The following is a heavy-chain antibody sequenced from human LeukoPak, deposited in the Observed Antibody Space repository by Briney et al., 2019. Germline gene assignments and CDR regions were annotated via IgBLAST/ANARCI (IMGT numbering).Heavy chain of an antibody. V-gene: IGHV4-39*07. CDR2: IYYGGST. CDR3: ARLPTLAAAVIDY. D-gene: IGHD6-13*01. Sequence: SETLSLTCTVSGGSISSSSYYWGWIRQPPGKGLEWIGSIYYGGSTYYNPSLKSRVTISVDTSKNQFSLKLSSVTAADTAVYYCARLPTLAAAVIDYWGQGTLVTVSS. CDR1: GGSISSSSYY. J-gene: IGHJ4*02.